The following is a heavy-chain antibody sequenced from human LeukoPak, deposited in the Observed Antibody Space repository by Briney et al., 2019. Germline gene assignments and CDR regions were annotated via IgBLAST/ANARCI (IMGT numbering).Heavy chain of an antibody. CDR3: ARAPSMVASDY. Sequence: ASVKVSCKASGYTFSSYGISWVRQAPGQGLEWMGWINTNTGNPTYAQGFTGRFVFSLDTSVSTAYLQISSLKAEDTAVYYCARAPSMVASDYWGQGTLVTVSS. CDR1: GYTFSSYG. V-gene: IGHV7-4-1*02. J-gene: IGHJ4*02. CDR2: INTNTGNP. D-gene: IGHD4/OR15-4a*01.